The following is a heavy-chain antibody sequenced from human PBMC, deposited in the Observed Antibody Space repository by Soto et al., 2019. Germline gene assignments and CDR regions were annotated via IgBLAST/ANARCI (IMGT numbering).Heavy chain of an antibody. V-gene: IGHV4-34*01. Sequence: SETLSLTCAVYGGSFSGYYWSWIRQPPGKGLEWIGEINHSGSTNYNPSLKSRVTISVDTSKNQFSLKLSSVTAADTAVYYCAGRDYYYYGMDVWGQGTTVTAP. D-gene: IGHD1-26*01. CDR2: INHSGST. CDR3: AGRDYYYYGMDV. J-gene: IGHJ6*02. CDR1: GGSFSGYY.